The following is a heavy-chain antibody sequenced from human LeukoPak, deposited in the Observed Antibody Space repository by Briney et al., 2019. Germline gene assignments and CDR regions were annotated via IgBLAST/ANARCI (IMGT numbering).Heavy chain of an antibody. V-gene: IGHV3-23*01. CDR2: ISGSGGST. CDR1: GFTFSSYA. J-gene: IGHJ4*02. D-gene: IGHD6-19*01. CDR3: AKGFGYSSGWYPPDY. Sequence: GGSLRLSCAASGFTFSSYAMSWVRQAPGKGLEWVSAISGSGGSTYYADSVKGRFTISRDNSKNTLYLQMSSLRAEDTAVYYCAKGFGYSSGWYPPDYWGQGTLVTVSS.